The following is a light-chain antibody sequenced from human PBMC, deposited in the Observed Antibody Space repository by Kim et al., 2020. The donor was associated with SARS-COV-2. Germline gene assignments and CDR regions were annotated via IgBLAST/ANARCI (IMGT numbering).Light chain of an antibody. J-gene: IGLJ1*01. Sequence: QSVLTQPPSASASPGQSITISFTGTSSDIGGYNYVSWYQQQSDKAPKILSSEVNRRPSGVPDRFSGFKSCDTASLTVSGLRTEDEADYYCSSYAGKNNYVFGSGTKVTFL. V-gene: IGLV2-8*01. CDR1: SSDIGGYNY. CDR2: EVN. CDR3: SSYAGKNNYV.